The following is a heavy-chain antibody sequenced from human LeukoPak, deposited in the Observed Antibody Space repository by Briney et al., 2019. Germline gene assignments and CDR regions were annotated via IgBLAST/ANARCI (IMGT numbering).Heavy chain of an antibody. Sequence: GRSLRLSCAASGFTFSSYAMHWVRQAPGKGLEWVAVISYDGSNKYYADSVKGRFTISRDNSKNTLYLQMNSLRAEDTAVYYCAREERGFDYWGQGTLVTASS. J-gene: IGHJ4*02. V-gene: IGHV3-30*04. CDR1: GFTFSSYA. CDR2: ISYDGSNK. CDR3: AREERGFDY.